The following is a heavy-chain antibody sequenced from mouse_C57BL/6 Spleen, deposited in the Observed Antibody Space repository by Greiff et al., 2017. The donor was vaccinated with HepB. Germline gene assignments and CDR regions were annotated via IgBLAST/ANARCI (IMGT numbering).Heavy chain of an antibody. CDR2: ISSGSSTI. Sequence: DVMLVESGGGLVKPGGSLKLSCAASGFTFSDYGMHWVRQAPEKGLEWVAYISSGSSTIYYADTVKGRFTISRDNAKNTLFLQMTSLRSEDTAMYYCARPGKSAMDYWGQGTSVTVSS. V-gene: IGHV5-17*01. CDR1: GFTFSDYG. J-gene: IGHJ4*01. CDR3: ARPGKSAMDY.